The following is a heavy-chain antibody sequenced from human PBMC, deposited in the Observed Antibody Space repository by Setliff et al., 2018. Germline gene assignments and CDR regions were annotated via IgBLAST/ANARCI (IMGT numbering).Heavy chain of an antibody. J-gene: IGHJ4*02. CDR1: GDSMNDNH. Sequence: SETLSLTCTVSGDSMNDNHWTWVRQPPGKEMEWIATIYYSGSSYYNPSLKSRLTISVDTSKNLFSLKLSSVTTADTAVYYCARHYGGGYKHFDYWGQGTLVTVSS. V-gene: IGHV4-39*01. D-gene: IGHD5-12*01. CDR3: ARHYGGGYKHFDY. CDR2: IYYSGSS.